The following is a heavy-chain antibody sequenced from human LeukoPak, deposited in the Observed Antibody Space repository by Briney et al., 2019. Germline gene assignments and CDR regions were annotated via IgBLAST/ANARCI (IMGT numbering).Heavy chain of an antibody. D-gene: IGHD3-3*01. Sequence: GGSLRLSCAASGFTFSNCWMHWVRQAPGKGLVWVSRINNDGSTTNYADSVKGRFTISRDNAKNTLYLQMNGLRAEDTAVYYCVRLLDLDYWGQGTLVTVSS. CDR3: VRLLDLDY. CDR2: INNDGSTT. CDR1: GFTFSNCW. V-gene: IGHV3-74*01. J-gene: IGHJ4*02.